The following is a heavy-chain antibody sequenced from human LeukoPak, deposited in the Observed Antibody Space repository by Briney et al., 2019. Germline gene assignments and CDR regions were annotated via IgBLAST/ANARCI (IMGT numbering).Heavy chain of an antibody. J-gene: IGHJ6*03. CDR1: GGSISGYH. CDR2: IYYSGSS. Sequence: SETLSLTCNVSGGSISGYHWSWIRQPPGKGLEWLGYIYYSGSSNYNPSLKSRVTISADTSKNQFSLKLSSVTAADTAVYYCARVPRSYYYYYYMDVWGKGTTITVSS. CDR3: ARVPRSYYYYYYMDV. V-gene: IGHV4-59*01.